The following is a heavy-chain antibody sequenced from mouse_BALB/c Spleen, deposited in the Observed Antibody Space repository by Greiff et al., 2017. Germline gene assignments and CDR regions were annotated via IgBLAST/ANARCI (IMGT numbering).Heavy chain of an antibody. CDR1: GYTFTSYY. Sequence: QVQLQQPGAELVKPGASVKLSCKASGYTFTSYYMYWVKQRPGQGLEWIGGINPSNGGTNFNEKFKSKATLTVDKSSSTAYMQLSSLTSEDSAVYYCAREKRSYYYAMDYWGQGTSVTVSS. V-gene: IGHV1S81*02. CDR2: INPSNGGT. CDR3: AREKRSYYYAMDY. J-gene: IGHJ4*01.